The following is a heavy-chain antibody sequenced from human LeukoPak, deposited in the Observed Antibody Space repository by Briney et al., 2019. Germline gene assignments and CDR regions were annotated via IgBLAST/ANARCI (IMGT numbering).Heavy chain of an antibody. D-gene: IGHD2-21*02. Sequence: GRSMRLSCAAPGFTFSSYAMHWVHQAPGKGLEWVAVISYDGSNKYYADSVKGRFTISRDNSKNTLYLQMNSLRAEDTAVYYCARLAYCGGDCYPGSRDFDYWGQGTLVTVSS. V-gene: IGHV3-30-3*01. CDR1: GFTFSSYA. CDR3: ARLAYCGGDCYPGSRDFDY. J-gene: IGHJ4*02. CDR2: ISYDGSNK.